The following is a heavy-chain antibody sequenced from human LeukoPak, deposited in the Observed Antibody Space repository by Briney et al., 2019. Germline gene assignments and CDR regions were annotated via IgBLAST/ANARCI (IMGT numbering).Heavy chain of an antibody. CDR3: ARDFYDGFALDY. Sequence: GGSLRLSCAHSGFTFDDYGMSWVRQAPGKGLEWVTAISDDETYKFYADSVKGRFTISRDNSKNTLYLQMNSLRAEDTAVYYCARDFYDGFALDYWGQGTLVTVSS. CDR2: ISDDETYK. J-gene: IGHJ4*02. D-gene: IGHD2/OR15-2a*01. CDR1: GFTFDDYG. V-gene: IGHV3-30*03.